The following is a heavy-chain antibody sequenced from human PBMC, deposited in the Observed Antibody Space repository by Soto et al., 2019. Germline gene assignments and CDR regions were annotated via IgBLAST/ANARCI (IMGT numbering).Heavy chain of an antibody. CDR3: ARGADPYYYDSSGYYGSRAFDI. V-gene: IGHV3-21*01. CDR2: ISSSSSYI. D-gene: IGHD3-22*01. Sequence: PGGSLRLSCAASGFTFSSYSMNWVRQAPGKGLEWVSSISSSSSYIYYADSVKGRFTISRDNAKNSLYLQMNSLRAEDTAVYYCARGADPYYYDSSGYYGSRAFDIWGQGTMVTVSS. CDR1: GFTFSSYS. J-gene: IGHJ3*02.